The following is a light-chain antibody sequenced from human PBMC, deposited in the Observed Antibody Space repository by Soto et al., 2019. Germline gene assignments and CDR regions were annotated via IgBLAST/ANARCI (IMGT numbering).Light chain of an antibody. CDR2: AAS. CDR1: QSISSY. Sequence: DIQITQSPSSLSASVGDRVTITCRASQSISSYLNWYQQKPGKAPKLLIYAASSLQSGVPSRFSGSGSGTDFTLTISSLQPEDFATYYCQQSYRTTRTFGQGTKVDIK. CDR3: QQSYRTTRT. J-gene: IGKJ1*01. V-gene: IGKV1-39*01.